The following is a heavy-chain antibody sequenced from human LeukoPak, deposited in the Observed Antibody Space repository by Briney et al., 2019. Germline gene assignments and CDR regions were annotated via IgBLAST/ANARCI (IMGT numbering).Heavy chain of an antibody. D-gene: IGHD5-18*01. V-gene: IGHV3-23*01. CDR3: AKAGYSFGLDS. Sequence: GGSLRLSCAASGFNFIIYAMVWVRQAPGKGPEWVSSITNSGDKAYYADSVKGRFTISGDNPKNTLYLQMNSLRAEDTALYYCAKAGYSFGLDSWGQGTLVTVSS. CDR1: GFNFIIYA. CDR2: ITNSGDKA. J-gene: IGHJ4*02.